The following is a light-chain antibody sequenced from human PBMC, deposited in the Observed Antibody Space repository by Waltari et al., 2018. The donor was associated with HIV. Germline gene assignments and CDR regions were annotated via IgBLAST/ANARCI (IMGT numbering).Light chain of an antibody. Sequence: EIVLTQSPGTLSLSPGERATLSCRASQSVSSSYLAWYQQKPGQAPRLLIYGASNRATGIPDRFSGGGSGTDFTLTISRLEPEDFAVYYCQQYGSSPPITFGQGTRLEIK. J-gene: IGKJ5*01. CDR1: QSVSSSY. CDR2: GAS. CDR3: QQYGSSPPIT. V-gene: IGKV3-20*01.